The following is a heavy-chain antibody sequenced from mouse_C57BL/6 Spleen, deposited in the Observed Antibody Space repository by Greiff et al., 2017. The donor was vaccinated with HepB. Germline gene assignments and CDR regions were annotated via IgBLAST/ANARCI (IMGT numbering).Heavy chain of an antibody. D-gene: IGHD4-1*01. CDR3: ARWDWDEGNY. J-gene: IGHJ2*01. CDR2: INPSSGYT. CDR1: GYTFTSYT. Sequence: LQESGAELARPGASVKMSCKASGYTFTSYTMHWVKQRPGQGLEWIGYINPSSGYTKYNQKFKDKATLTADKSSSTAYMQLSSLTSEDSAVYYCARWDWDEGNYWGQGTTLTVSS. V-gene: IGHV1-4*01.